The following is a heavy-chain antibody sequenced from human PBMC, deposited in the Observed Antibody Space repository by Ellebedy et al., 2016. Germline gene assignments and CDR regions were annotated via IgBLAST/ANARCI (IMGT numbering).Heavy chain of an antibody. CDR1: GFTFSSYA. Sequence: GESLKISXAASGFTFSSYAMSWVRQAPGKGLEWVSAISGSGGSTYYADSVKGRFTISRDNSKNTLYLQMNSLRAEDTAVYYCARDFGGSYWSSYYGMDVWGQGTTVTVSS. CDR2: ISGSGGST. V-gene: IGHV3-23*01. CDR3: ARDFGGSYWSSYYGMDV. D-gene: IGHD1-26*01. J-gene: IGHJ6*02.